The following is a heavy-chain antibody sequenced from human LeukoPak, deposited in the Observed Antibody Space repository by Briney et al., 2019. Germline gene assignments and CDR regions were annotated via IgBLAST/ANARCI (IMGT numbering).Heavy chain of an antibody. CDR2: IYSGGST. V-gene: IGHV3-53*01. CDR3: ARDRNAGATNYYYYGMDV. Sequence: GGSLRLSCVTSGFTFSSYWMHWVRQAPGKGLEWVSVIYSGGSTYYADSAKGRFTISRDNSKNTLYLQMNSLRAEDTAVYYCARDRNAGATNYYYYGMDVWGQGTTVTVSS. D-gene: IGHD1-26*01. CDR1: GFTFSSYW. J-gene: IGHJ6*02.